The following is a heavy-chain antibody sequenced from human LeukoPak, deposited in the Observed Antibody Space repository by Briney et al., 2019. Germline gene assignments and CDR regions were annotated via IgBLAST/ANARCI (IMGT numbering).Heavy chain of an antibody. D-gene: IGHD3-10*01. Sequence: GGSLRLSCAASGFTFSDYYMSWIRQAPGKGLEWVSYISHSSSSIYYADSVKGRFTISRDNAKNSLYLQMNSLRAEDTAVYYCAREVDRGYYYYGMDVWGQGTTVPVSS. V-gene: IGHV3-11*01. CDR1: GFTFSDYY. CDR3: AREVDRGYYYYGMDV. CDR2: ISHSSSSI. J-gene: IGHJ6*02.